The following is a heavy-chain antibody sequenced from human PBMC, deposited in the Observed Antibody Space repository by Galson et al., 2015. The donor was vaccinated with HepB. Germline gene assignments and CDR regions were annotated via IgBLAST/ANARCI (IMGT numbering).Heavy chain of an antibody. V-gene: IGHV3-21*01. CDR2: ISSSRSYI. J-gene: IGHJ5*02. D-gene: IGHD6-13*01. CDR1: GFTFSSYS. Sequence: SLRLSCAASGFTFSSYSMNWVRQAPGKGLEWVSSISSSRSYIDYADPVKGRFTISRDNAKNSLYLQMNSLRAEDTAVYYCARDGSSWLWGNSRWNNWFDPWGQGTLVTVPS. CDR3: ARDGSSWLWGNSRWNNWFDP.